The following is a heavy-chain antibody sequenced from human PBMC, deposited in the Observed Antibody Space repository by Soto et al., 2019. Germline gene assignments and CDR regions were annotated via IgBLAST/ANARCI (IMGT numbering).Heavy chain of an antibody. Sequence: ASVKVSCKASGYTFTSYYMHWVRQAPGQGLEWMGIINPSGGSTSYAQKFQGRVTMTRDTSTSTVYMELSSLRSEDTAVYYCARDDCSGGSCYPGVRAFDIWGQGTMVTVSS. CDR2: INPSGGST. D-gene: IGHD2-15*01. CDR1: GYTFTSYY. V-gene: IGHV1-46*01. CDR3: ARDDCSGGSCYPGVRAFDI. J-gene: IGHJ3*02.